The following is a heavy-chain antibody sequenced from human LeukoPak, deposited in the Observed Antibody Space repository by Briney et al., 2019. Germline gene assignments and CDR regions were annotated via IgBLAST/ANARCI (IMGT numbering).Heavy chain of an antibody. CDR2: IYYSGTT. D-gene: IGHD6-6*01. CDR3: ALESYSSSSGRVDY. J-gene: IGHJ4*02. CDR1: GGSISSYY. V-gene: IGHV4-59*12. Sequence: SETLSLTCTVSGGSISSYYWSWIRQPPGKGLEWIGYIYYSGTTNYNSSLKSRVAISVDTSKNQFSLKLSSVTAADTAVYYCALESYSSSSGRVDYWGQGTLVTVSS.